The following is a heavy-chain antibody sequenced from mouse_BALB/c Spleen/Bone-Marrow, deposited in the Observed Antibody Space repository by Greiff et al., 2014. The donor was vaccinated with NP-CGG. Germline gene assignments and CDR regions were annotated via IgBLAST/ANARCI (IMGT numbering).Heavy chain of an antibody. CDR1: GFSLTSYG. D-gene: IGHD1-2*01. Sequence: VQLQQSGPGLVAPSQSLSITCTVSGFSLTSYGVHWVRQPPGKGLEWLGVIWADGSTNYSALMSRLSISKDNSKSQVFLKMNSLQTDDTAMYYCSRITTATGAMDYWGQGTSVTVSS. V-gene: IGHV2-9*02. J-gene: IGHJ4*01. CDR2: IWADGST. CDR3: SRITTATGAMDY.